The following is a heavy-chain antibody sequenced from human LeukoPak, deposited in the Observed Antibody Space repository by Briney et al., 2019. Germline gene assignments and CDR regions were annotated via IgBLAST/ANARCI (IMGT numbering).Heavy chain of an antibody. D-gene: IGHD6-13*01. J-gene: IGHJ6*02. CDR2: IYPGDSDT. CDR3: ARHEGSSSWYASDYYYYYGMDV. V-gene: IGHV5-51*01. Sequence: GESLKISCKGSGYSFTSYWIGWVRQMPGKGLEWMGIIYPGDSDTRYSPSLQGQVTISADKSISTAYLQWSGLKASDTAMYYCARHEGSSSWYASDYYYYYGMDVWGQGTTVTVSS. CDR1: GYSFTSYW.